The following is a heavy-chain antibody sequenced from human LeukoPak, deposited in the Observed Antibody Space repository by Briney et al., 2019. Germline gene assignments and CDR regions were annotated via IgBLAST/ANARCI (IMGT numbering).Heavy chain of an antibody. CDR3: AKSLNFDN. V-gene: IGHV3-30*18. J-gene: IGHJ5*02. CDR2: LSYDGSNK. CDR1: GFTFSSYG. Sequence: GGSLRLSCAASGFTFSSYGMHWVRQAPGKGPEWLTFLSYDGSNKYYADSVRGRFTISRDTSKNTLYLQMNSLRVEDTAVYFCAKSLNFDNWGQGALVTVSS. D-gene: IGHD2-8*01.